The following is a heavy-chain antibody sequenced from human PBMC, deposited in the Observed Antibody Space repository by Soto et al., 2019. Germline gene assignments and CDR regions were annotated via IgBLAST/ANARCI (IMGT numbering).Heavy chain of an antibody. D-gene: IGHD6-19*01. CDR3: ARSEYTSGWTGY. Sequence: QVQLVQSGAEEKKPGASVKVSCKASGYTYTSYAMHRVRQAPGQRLEWMGWINAGNDNTKYSQKFQGRVTITRDTSASTAYMELSSLRSEDTAVYYCARSEYTSGWTGYWGQGTLVTVSS. CDR2: INAGNDNT. V-gene: IGHV1-3*05. J-gene: IGHJ4*02. CDR1: GYTYTSYA.